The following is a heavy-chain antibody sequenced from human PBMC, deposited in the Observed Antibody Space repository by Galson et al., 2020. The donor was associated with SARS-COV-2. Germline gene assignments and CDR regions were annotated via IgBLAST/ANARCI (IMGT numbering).Heavy chain of an antibody. CDR2: IYHTGKN. J-gene: IGHJ6*02. V-gene: IGHV4-4*02. CDR3: ARDPYYDPYGLDV. CDR1: GGSISSSHW. D-gene: IGHD3-3*01. Sequence: SETLSLTCTVSGGSISSSHWWSWVRRPPRKGLELIGEIYHTGKNNYSTSLKSRITISMDKSQNQFSLKLSSVTAADTAVYYCARDPYYDPYGLDVWGQGTTVTVSS.